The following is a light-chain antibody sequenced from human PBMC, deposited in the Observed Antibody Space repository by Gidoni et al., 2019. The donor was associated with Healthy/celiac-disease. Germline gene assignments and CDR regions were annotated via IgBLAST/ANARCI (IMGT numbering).Light chain of an antibody. CDR1: QSIVYSDGNTY. CDR3: MQGTHWPLWT. Sequence: DVVMTQSPLSLPVTLGQPASISCRSSQSIVYSDGNTYLNWFKPRPGQSPRRLIYKVSNRDSGVPDRFSGSGSGTDFTLKISRVEAEDVGVYYCMQGTHWPLWTFGQGTKLEIK. CDR2: KVS. V-gene: IGKV2-30*01. J-gene: IGKJ2*02.